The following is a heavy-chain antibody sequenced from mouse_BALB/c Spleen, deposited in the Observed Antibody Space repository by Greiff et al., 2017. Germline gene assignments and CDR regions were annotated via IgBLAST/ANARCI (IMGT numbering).Heavy chain of an antibody. Sequence: VMLVESGGGLVQPGGSRGLSCEGSGFTFSGFWMSWVRQTPGKTLEWIGDINSDGSAINYAPSIKDRFTIFRDNDKSTLYLQMSNVRSEDTATYFCMRWNWEGYFDVWGAGTTVTVSS. D-gene: IGHD4-1*01. V-gene: IGHV11-2*02. CDR2: INSDGSAI. CDR1: GFTFSGFW. J-gene: IGHJ1*01. CDR3: MRWNWEGYFDV.